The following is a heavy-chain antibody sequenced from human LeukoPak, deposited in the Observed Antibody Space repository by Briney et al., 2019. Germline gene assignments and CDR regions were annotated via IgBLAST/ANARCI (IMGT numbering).Heavy chain of an antibody. CDR3: ARGRAAGNY. D-gene: IGHD6-13*01. Sequence: APVEGFCKASWYTFTRYGIKRVGQGTGQRLEWMGWMNPNSGNTGYAQKFQGRVTMTRNTSISTAYMELSSLRSEDTAVYYCARGRAAGNYWGQGTLVTVSS. V-gene: IGHV1-8*01. CDR1: WYTFTRYG. J-gene: IGHJ4*02. CDR2: MNPNSGNT.